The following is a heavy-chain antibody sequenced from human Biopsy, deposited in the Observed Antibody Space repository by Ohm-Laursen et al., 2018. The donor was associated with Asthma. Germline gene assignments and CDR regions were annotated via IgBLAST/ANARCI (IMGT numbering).Heavy chain of an antibody. D-gene: IGHD4-17*01. Sequence: SHTLSLTWTVSRGYIRSYDHHWAWIRQPPGKGLEWIGSGFYSGTTHYSPSLARRVSISVDTSRNQFSVTLRSVTAADSAVYFCARVASYGDIYFAIDVWGPGTTVSV. J-gene: IGHJ6*02. CDR3: ARVASYGDIYFAIDV. CDR1: RGYIRSYDHH. V-gene: IGHV4-30-4*01. CDR2: GFYSGTT.